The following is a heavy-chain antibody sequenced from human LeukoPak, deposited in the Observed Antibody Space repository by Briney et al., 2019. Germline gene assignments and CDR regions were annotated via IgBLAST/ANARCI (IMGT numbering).Heavy chain of an antibody. CDR3: ASGEYSSSCNY. J-gene: IGHJ4*02. V-gene: IGHV1-69*05. CDR2: IIPIFGTA. D-gene: IGHD6-13*01. Sequence: SVKVSCKASGGTFSSYAISWVRQAPGQGLEWMGRIIPIFGTANYAQKFQGRVTITTEESTSTAYMELSSLRSEDTAVYYCASGEYSSSCNYWGQGTLVTVSS. CDR1: GGTFSSYA.